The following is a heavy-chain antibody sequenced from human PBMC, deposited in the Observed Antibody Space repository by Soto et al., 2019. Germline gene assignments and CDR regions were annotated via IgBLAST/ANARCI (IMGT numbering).Heavy chain of an antibody. J-gene: IGHJ6*02. CDR1: GHSFATYW. V-gene: IGHV5-10-1*01. D-gene: IGHD3-22*01. Sequence: PGESLKISCKGSGHSFATYWIIWVRQMPGKGLEWMGRIDPSDSNTNYSPSFQGHVTISADKSISTAYLQWSSLKASDTAIYYCARPSRSDSSAYDYYFYYGVDVWGQGTTVTVSS. CDR2: IDPSDSNT. CDR3: ARPSRSDSSAYDYYFYYGVDV.